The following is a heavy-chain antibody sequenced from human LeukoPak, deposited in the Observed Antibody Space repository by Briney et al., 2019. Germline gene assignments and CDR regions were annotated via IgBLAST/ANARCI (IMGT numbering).Heavy chain of an antibody. V-gene: IGHV3-23*01. CDR3: AKALPEIYYDSSGYYSLGY. D-gene: IGHD3-22*01. CDR1: GFTFSSYA. CDR2: ISGSGGST. Sequence: GGSLRLSCAASGFTFSSYAMSWVRQAPGKGLEWVSAISGSGGSTHYADSVKGRFTISRDNSKNTLYLQMNSLRAEDTAVYYCAKALPEIYYDSSGYYSLGYWGQGTLVTVSS. J-gene: IGHJ4*02.